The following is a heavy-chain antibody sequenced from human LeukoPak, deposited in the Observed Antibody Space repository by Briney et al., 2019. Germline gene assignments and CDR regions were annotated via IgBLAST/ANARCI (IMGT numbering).Heavy chain of an antibody. V-gene: IGHV6-1*01. Sequence: SQTLSLTCAISGDSVSGSSVAWNWIRQSPSRGLEWLGRTYYRSKWLVDYAESLKGRITINADTSKNQLSLQLHSVTPEDTAIYYCTRFYDTNSFDHWGQGTLVTVSS. J-gene: IGHJ4*02. CDR1: GDSVSGSSVA. CDR2: TYYRSKWLV. CDR3: TRFYDTNSFDH. D-gene: IGHD3-16*01.